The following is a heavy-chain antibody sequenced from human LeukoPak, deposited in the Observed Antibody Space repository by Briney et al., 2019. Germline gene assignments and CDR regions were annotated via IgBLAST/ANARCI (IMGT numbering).Heavy chain of an antibody. J-gene: IGHJ4*02. V-gene: IGHV5-51*01. CDR2: IYPGDSDT. Sequence: GESLKISCKGSGYSFTSYWIGWVRQMPGKGLEWMGIIYPGDSDTRYSPSFQGQVTISADKSISTAYLQWSSLKASDTAMYYCARSSPYYGSGSYYNAVLWGQGTLVTVSS. CDR3: ARSSPYYGSGSYYNAVL. D-gene: IGHD3-10*01. CDR1: GYSFTSYW.